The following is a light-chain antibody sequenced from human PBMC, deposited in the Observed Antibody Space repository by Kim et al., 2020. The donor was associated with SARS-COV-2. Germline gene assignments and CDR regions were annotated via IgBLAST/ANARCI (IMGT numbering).Light chain of an antibody. Sequence: EIQMTQSPSSLSASVGDGVTITCRASRGISNPLAWYQQKPGEVPKRLIYAASALQSGVPSRFRGTGSGTDFTLTISSLQPEDVATFYCQKCDSAPWTFGQGTKVDIK. CDR1: RGISNP. J-gene: IGKJ1*01. CDR2: AAS. CDR3: QKCDSAPWT. V-gene: IGKV1-27*01.